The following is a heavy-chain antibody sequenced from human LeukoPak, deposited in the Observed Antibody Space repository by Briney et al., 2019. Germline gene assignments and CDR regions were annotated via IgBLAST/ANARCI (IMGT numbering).Heavy chain of an antibody. CDR3: AGLPGFSSGWYFIDY. V-gene: IGHV4-38-2*02. Sequence: SETLSLTCTVSAYSISSGYYWGWIRQPPGKGLEWIGSIYHSGSTYYNPSLKSRVTISVDTSKNQFSLKLSSVTAADTAVYYCAGLPGFSSGWYFIDYWGQGTLVTVSS. CDR2: IYHSGST. J-gene: IGHJ4*02. CDR1: AYSISSGYY. D-gene: IGHD6-19*01.